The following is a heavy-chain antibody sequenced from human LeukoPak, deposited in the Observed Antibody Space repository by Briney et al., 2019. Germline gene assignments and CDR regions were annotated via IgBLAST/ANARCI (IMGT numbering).Heavy chain of an antibody. D-gene: IGHD1-26*01. CDR1: GFTLSSYW. CDR3: ARDLFSGSYQVDF. V-gene: IGHV3-7*01. J-gene: IGHJ4*02. CDR2: IKYDGSGK. Sequence: GGSLRLSCAASGFTLSSYWMSWVRQAPGKGLEWVANIKYDGSGKYYADSVKGRFTISRDDAKNSLYLEMNRLRVEDTAVYYCARDLFSGSYQVDFWGQGTLVTVSS.